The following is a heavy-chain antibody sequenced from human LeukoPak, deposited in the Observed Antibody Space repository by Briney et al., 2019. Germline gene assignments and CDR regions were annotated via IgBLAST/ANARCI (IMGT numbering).Heavy chain of an antibody. CDR2: FNSDGRSA. D-gene: IGHD4-17*01. CDR1: GFTFSTYW. CDR3: ARGRYYLDS. J-gene: IGHJ4*02. V-gene: IGHV3-74*01. Sequence: GSLRLSCAASGFTFSTYWMHWVRPAPGKGLVWVSRFNSDGRSAYYADSVKGRFTISRDNAKNTLYLQMNSLRAEDTAVYYCARGRYYLDSWGQGALVTVSS.